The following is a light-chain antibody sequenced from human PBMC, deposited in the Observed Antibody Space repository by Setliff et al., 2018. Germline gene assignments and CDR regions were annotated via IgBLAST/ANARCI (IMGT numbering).Light chain of an antibody. CDR2: RNN. CDR3: AAWDDSLSGV. J-gene: IGLJ3*02. CDR1: SSNIGSNY. V-gene: IGLV1-47*01. Sequence: QSALTQPPSASGTPGQRATISCSGSSSNIGSNYVYWYQQLPGTAPKLLIYRNNQRPSGVPDRFSGSKSGTSASLAISGLRSEDEADYYCAAWDDSLSGVFGGGTKVTVL.